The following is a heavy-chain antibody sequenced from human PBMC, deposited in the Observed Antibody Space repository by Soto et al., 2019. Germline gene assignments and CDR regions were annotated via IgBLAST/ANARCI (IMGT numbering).Heavy chain of an antibody. V-gene: IGHV3-15*07. CDR1: GFTFSNAL. CDR3: ITAAGISYNNYGMDV. J-gene: IGHJ6*02. Sequence: GGSLRLSCAASGFTFSNALMHWVRQTPGKGLEWVGHIKSKSNGGTADYAAPVKGRFTISRDDSSNTVYLQMDSLKSEDTAVYYCITAAGISYNNYGMDVWGQGTTVTVS. CDR2: IKSKSNGGTA.